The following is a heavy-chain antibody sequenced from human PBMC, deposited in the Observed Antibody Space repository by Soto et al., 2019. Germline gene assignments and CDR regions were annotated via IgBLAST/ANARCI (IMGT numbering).Heavy chain of an antibody. V-gene: IGHV4-59*01. D-gene: IGHD1-26*01. Sequence: QVQLQESGPGLVKPSETLSLTCTVSGGSISSYYWSWIRQPPGKGLEWIGYIYYSGSTNYNPSLKSRVTXXVXTXXNQFSLKLSSVTAADTAVYYCARVGSGSYQGAFDIWGQGTMVTVSS. CDR1: GGSISSYY. CDR2: IYYSGST. CDR3: ARVGSGSYQGAFDI. J-gene: IGHJ3*02.